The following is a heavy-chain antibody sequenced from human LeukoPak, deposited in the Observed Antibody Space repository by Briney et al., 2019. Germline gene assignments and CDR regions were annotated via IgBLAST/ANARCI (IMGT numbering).Heavy chain of an antibody. J-gene: IGHJ4*02. D-gene: IGHD6-19*01. V-gene: IGHV3-53*01. CDR3: AKSREWLVRDPYCYFDY. CDR1: GFTVSSNY. Sequence: GGSLRLSCAASGFTVSSNYMSWVRQAPGKGLEWVSVIYSGGSTYYADSVKGRFTISRDNSKNTLYLQMNSLRAEDTAVYYCAKSREWLVRDPYCYFDYWGQGTLVTVSS. CDR2: IYSGGST.